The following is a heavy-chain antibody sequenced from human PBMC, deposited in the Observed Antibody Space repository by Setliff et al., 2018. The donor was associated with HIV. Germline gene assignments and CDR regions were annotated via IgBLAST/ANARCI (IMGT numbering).Heavy chain of an antibody. CDR3: ARAVGGSNYFDYSGYQDF. CDR2: ISGDNGNT. CDR1: GYTFTNNG. J-gene: IGHJ4*02. V-gene: IGHV1-18*01. D-gene: IGHD3-22*01. Sequence: ASVKVSCKASGYTFTNNGINWVRQAPGQGLEWMGWISGDNGNTKYAQKLQGRVTMTTDTSTSTAYMELRNLRSDDTAVYYCARAVGGSNYFDYSGYQDFWGQGTRVTVSS.